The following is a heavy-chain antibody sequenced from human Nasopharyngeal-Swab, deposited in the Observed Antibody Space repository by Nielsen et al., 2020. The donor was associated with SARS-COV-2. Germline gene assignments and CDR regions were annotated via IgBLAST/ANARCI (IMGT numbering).Heavy chain of an antibody. CDR1: GFTFSDRY. V-gene: IGHV3-72*01. J-gene: IGHJ2*01. CDR3: ARVFYGSVNSRWHFDL. Sequence: GGSLRLSCAASGFTFSDRYMDWVRQAPGKGLEWVGRTRNKANTFTTEYAASVKGRFTVSRDDSQNSLYLQMNSLKTEDTAVYYCARVFYGSVNSRWHFDLWGRGTLVTVSS. CDR2: TRNKANTFTT. D-gene: IGHD3-10*01.